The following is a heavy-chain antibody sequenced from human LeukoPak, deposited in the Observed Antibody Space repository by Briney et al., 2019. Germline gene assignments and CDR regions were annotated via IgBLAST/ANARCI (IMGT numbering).Heavy chain of an antibody. CDR2: ISSSSSTI. CDR1: GFTFNSDS. Sequence: WRSLRLSCAASGFTFNSDSMNWVRQAPGKGLEWVSYISSSSSTIYYADSVKGRFTISRDNAKNSLYLQMNSLRAEDTAVYYCARVLRYFDWLSPPDYWGQGTLVTVSS. CDR3: ARVLRYFDWLSPPDY. D-gene: IGHD3-9*01. J-gene: IGHJ4*02. V-gene: IGHV3-48*01.